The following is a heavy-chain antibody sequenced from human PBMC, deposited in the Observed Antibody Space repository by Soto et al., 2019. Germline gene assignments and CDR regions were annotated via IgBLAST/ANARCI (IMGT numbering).Heavy chain of an antibody. CDR3: SVRGYDDFDY. J-gene: IGHJ4*02. Sequence: SETLSLTCAVYGGSFSGYYWSWIRQPPGKGLEWIGEINHSGSTNYNPSLKSRVTISVDTSKNQFSLKLSSVTAADTAVDYCSVRGYDDFDYWGQGTLVTVSS. CDR1: GGSFSGYY. V-gene: IGHV4-34*01. CDR2: INHSGST. D-gene: IGHD3-10*01.